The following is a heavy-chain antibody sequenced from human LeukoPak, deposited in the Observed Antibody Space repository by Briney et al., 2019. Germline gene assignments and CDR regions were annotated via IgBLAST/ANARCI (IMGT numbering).Heavy chain of an antibody. Sequence: GSLKISCKVSGYTFTNYWIGWVRQMPGKGLEWMGIIYPGDSDTKYSPSFQGQVTIPADKSITTAYLQWSGLRASDTAMYYCFSNFDWYYHWGQGTLVTVSS. CDR3: FSNFDWYYH. J-gene: IGHJ5*02. V-gene: IGHV5-51*01. CDR2: IYPGDSDT. CDR1: GYTFTNYW. D-gene: IGHD3-9*01.